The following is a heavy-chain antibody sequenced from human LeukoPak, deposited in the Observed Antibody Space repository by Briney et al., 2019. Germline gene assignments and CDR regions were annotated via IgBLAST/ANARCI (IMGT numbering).Heavy chain of an antibody. V-gene: IGHV1-18*01. J-gene: IGHJ5*02. CDR2: ISAYNGNT. CDR3: ARVSDIVVVVAATGWFDP. D-gene: IGHD2-15*01. CDR1: GYTFTSYG. Sequence: ASVKVSCKASGYTFTSYGISWVRQAPGQGLEWMGWISAYNGNTNYAQKLQGRVTMTTDTCTSTAYMKLRSLRSADTAVYYCARVSDIVVVVAATGWFDPWGQGTLVTVSS.